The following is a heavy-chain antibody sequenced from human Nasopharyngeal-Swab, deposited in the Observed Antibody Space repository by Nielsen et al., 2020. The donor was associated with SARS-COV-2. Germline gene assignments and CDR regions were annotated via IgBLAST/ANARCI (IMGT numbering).Heavy chain of an antibody. V-gene: IGHV3-74*01. CDR2: VNQDGSRT. J-gene: IGHJ4*02. CDR3: VKHQGSSSDQ. Sequence: GESLKISCVASGVIFSKYSMHWVRQVPGKGLVWVSRVNQDGSRTDYADSVRGRFTISRDNAKNTVYLQMNSLRVEDTAVYYCVKHQGSSSDQWGQGTLVTVSS. CDR1: GVIFSKYS.